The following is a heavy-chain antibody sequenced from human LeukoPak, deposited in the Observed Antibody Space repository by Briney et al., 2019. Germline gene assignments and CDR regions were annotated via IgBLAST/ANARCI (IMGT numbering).Heavy chain of an antibody. D-gene: IGHD3-22*01. CDR2: ISYSGST. CDR1: GDSSRSYD. V-gene: IGHV4-59*01. J-gene: IGHJ6*03. CDR3: TRGSIAYYYMDV. Sequence: SETLSLTCTVSGDSSRSYDWSWIRQSPGKGLEWIGYISYSGSTNYNPSLKSRVTISVDTSKNQFSLKLSSVTAADTAVYYCTRGSIAYYYMDVWGKGTTVTISS.